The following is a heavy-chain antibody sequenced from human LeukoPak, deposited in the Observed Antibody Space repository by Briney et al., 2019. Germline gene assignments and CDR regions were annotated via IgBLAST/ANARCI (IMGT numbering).Heavy chain of an antibody. J-gene: IGHJ5*02. D-gene: IGHD2-8*01. CDR3: ARDLVQYWFDP. CDR2: IIPIFGTA. V-gene: IGHV1-69*01. Sequence: ASVKVSCKASGDTFSSYAISWVRQAPGQGLEWMGGIIPIFGTANYAQKFQGRVTITADESTSTAYMELSSLRSEDTAVYYCARDLVQYWFDPWGQGTLVTVSS. CDR1: GDTFSSYA.